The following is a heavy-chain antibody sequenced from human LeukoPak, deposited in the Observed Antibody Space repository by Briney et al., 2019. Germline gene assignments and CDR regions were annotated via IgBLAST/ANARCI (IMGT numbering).Heavy chain of an antibody. CDR2: ISYDGSKN. Sequence: GALRLSCAASGFSFNNYGMHWVRQAPGKGLEWVAVISYDGSKNYYADSVKGRFTISRDNAKNSLYLQMNSLRAEDTAVYYCARENYDILTGRRRSPGAGFDYWGQGTLVTVSS. CDR1: GFSFNNYG. V-gene: IGHV3-30*03. D-gene: IGHD3-9*01. CDR3: ARENYDILTGRRRSPGAGFDY. J-gene: IGHJ4*02.